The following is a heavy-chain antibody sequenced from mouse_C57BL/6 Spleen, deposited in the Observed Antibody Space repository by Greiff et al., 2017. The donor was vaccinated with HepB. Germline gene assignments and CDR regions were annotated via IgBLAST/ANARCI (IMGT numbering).Heavy chain of an antibody. Sequence: EVMLVESGGGLVKPGGSLKLSCAASGFTFSDYGMHWVRQAPEKGLEWVAYISSGSSTIYYADTVKGRFTISTDNAKNTLFLQMTSLRSEDTSMYYCASNWDPLFDYWGQGTTLTVSS. J-gene: IGHJ2*01. D-gene: IGHD4-1*01. CDR3: ASNWDPLFDY. V-gene: IGHV5-17*01. CDR1: GFTFSDYG. CDR2: ISSGSSTI.